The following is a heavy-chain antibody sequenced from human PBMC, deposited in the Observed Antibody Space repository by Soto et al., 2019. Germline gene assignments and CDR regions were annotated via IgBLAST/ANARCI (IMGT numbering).Heavy chain of an antibody. CDR2: IIPIFDTS. V-gene: IGHV1-69*06. Sequence: ASVKVSCKASGGNFVSYAFSWVRQAPGQGLEWVGEIIPIFDTSNYAQKFQGRVTLNADKSTSTVYMELSILGSKNTAVYYCASGFFLWSGSRVRGYSCDNWGQGTLVTVSS. CDR3: ASGFFLWSGSRVRGYSCDN. J-gene: IGHJ4*02. D-gene: IGHD3-3*01. CDR1: GGNFVSYA.